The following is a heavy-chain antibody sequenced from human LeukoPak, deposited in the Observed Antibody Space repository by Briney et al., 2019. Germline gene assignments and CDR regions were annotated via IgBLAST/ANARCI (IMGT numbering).Heavy chain of an antibody. D-gene: IGHD3-16*01. CDR2: NDLDSSHI. CDR1: GFTFSTSA. CDR3: ARDPSRYLRVAHYGY. V-gene: IGHV3-21*01. J-gene: IGHJ4*02. Sequence: PGGSLRLSCAASGFTFSTSAMNWVRQVPGKGLEWVSSNDLDSSHIYYAASVRGRFTISRDNARNSVYLQMNSLRVEDTALYYCARDPSRYLRVAHYGYWGQGTLVAVSS.